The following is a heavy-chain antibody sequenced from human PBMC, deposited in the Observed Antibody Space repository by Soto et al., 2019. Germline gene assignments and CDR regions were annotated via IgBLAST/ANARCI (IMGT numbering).Heavy chain of an antibody. V-gene: IGHV3-23*01. CDR1: A. Sequence: AISWVRQDHGKGLEWVSTLSGSGGSTYYADSVTGRFTISRDNSKNTLYLQMNSLRAEDTAVYYCAKDTVPVATPWFDPWGQGTLVTVSS. CDR2: LSGSGGST. J-gene: IGHJ5*02. D-gene: IGHD2-2*01. CDR3: AKDTVPVATPWFDP.